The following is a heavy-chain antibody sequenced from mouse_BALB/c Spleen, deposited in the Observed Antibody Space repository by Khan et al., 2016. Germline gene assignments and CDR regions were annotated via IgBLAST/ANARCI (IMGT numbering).Heavy chain of an antibody. V-gene: IGHV2-6*02. CDR1: GFSLTSYG. CDR3: ARRDGGGGAKDY. CDR2: IWSVGSS. Sequence: VQLQESGPGLVAPSQSLSIPCTVSGFSLTSYGVHWVRQPPGKGLAWLVVIWSVGSSTLNSAHRSRLSNSKDNSKSQDFLKKKSRQADDTAMDYYARRDGGGGAKDYWGEGSRVTV. J-gene: IGHJ4*01. D-gene: IGHD1-1*02.